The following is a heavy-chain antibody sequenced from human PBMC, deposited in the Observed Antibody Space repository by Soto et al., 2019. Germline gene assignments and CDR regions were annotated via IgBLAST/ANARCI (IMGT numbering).Heavy chain of an antibody. D-gene: IGHD7-27*01. J-gene: IGHJ6*02. CDR3: ARDTFLTSRPDPRGLDV. V-gene: IGHV1-2*02. CDR2: INPNTRGS. CDR1: GYIFSNYY. Sequence: QVQLVQSGAEVKKPGASVKVSCKASGYIFSNYYIHWVRQAPGQGLEYMGWINPNTRGSNWPQKFQGRVTMTRDLSIDTAYMELSSLKSDDTAVYYCARDTFLTSRPDPRGLDVWGQGTTVIVSS.